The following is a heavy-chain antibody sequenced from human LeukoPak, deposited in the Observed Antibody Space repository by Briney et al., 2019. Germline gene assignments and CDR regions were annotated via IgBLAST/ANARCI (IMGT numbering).Heavy chain of an antibody. D-gene: IGHD3-3*01. CDR3: AKFPPWSGYYTFDY. V-gene: IGHV3-23*01. CDR2: IGGSGSAT. J-gene: IGHJ4*02. Sequence: GGSLRLSCAASGFTFRSHAMSWVRQAPGKGLEWVSSIGGSGSATYSADSVKGRFTISRDNSKNTLYLQMNSLRAEDTAVYYCAKFPPWSGYYTFDYWGQGTLVTVSS. CDR1: GFTFRSHA.